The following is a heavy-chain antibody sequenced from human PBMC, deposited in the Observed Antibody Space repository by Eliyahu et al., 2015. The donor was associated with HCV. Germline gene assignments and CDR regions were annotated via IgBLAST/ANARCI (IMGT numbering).Heavy chain of an antibody. D-gene: IGHD3-3*01. CDR1: GFTFRNAW. CDR2: IKSKTDGATT. V-gene: IGHV3-15*01. Sequence: EVQLVESGGGLVRPGGSLRLSCAASGFTFRNAWMXWVRQAPGKGLEWVGRIKSKTDGATTDSAAPVKGRFTLARDDSINTLYLQMNSLKTEDTAIYYCAWDDLSTCDYWGQGTLVTVSS. CDR3: AWDDLSTCDY. J-gene: IGHJ4*02.